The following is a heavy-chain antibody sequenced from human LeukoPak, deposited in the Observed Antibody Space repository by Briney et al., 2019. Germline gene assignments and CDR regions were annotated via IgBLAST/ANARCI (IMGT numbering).Heavy chain of an antibody. Sequence: GESLKISCKGPGYSFTTYWIGWVRQMPGKGLEWMGIIYPGDFDTRYSPSFQGQVTISADKSISTVYLQWSSLKASDTAVYYCARQSSGWFDYWGQGTLVTVSS. V-gene: IGHV5-51*01. CDR1: GYSFTTYW. CDR2: IYPGDFDT. CDR3: ARQSSGWFDY. D-gene: IGHD6-19*01. J-gene: IGHJ4*02.